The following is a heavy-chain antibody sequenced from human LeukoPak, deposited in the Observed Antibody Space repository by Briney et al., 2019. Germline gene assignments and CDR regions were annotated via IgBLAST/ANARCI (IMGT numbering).Heavy chain of an antibody. D-gene: IGHD5-18*01. CDR2: INPNSGGT. CDR3: AGTRGGYSYGYPGYFQH. Sequence: GASVKVSCKASGYTFTGYYMHWVRQAPGQGLEWMGWINPNSGGTNYAQKFQGRATMTRDTSITTAYMELSRLTSDDTAVYYCAGTRGGYSYGYPGYFQHWGQGTLVTVSS. CDR1: GYTFTGYY. V-gene: IGHV1-2*02. J-gene: IGHJ1*01.